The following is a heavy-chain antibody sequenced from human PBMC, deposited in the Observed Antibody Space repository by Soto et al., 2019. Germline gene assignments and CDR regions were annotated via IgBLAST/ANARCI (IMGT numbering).Heavy chain of an antibody. CDR3: AKDFEWLLYQDGMDV. CDR1: GGSFSGYY. CDR2: INHSGST. J-gene: IGHJ6*02. V-gene: IGHV4-34*01. Sequence: SETLSLTCAVYGGSFSGYYWSWIRQPPGKGLEWIGEINHSGSTNYNPSLKSRVTISVDTSKNQFSLKLSSVTAADTAVYYCAKDFEWLLYQDGMDVWGQGTTVTVSS. D-gene: IGHD3-3*01.